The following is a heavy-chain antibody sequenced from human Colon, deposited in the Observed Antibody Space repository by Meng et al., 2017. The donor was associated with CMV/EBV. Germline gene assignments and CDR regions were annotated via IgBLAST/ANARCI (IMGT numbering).Heavy chain of an antibody. D-gene: IGHD3-3*01. J-gene: IGHJ5*02. CDR3: ARGGHNYDFWSGYSNWFDP. V-gene: IGHV3-48*03. CDR2: ISSSGSTI. CDR1: GFTFSSYE. Sequence: GSLKISCAASGFTFSSYEMNWVRQAPGKGLEWVSYISSSGSTIYYADSVKGRFTISRDNAKNSLYLQMNSLRAEDTAVYYCARGGHNYDFWSGYSNWFDPWGQGTLVTVSS.